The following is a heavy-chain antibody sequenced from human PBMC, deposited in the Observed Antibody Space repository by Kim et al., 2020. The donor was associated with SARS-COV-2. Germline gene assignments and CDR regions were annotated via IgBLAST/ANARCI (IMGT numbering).Heavy chain of an antibody. CDR3: ARDSRRRGDRRYFDL. J-gene: IGHJ2*01. V-gene: IGHV3-21*01. Sequence: SVKGRFTISRDNAKNSLYLQMNSLRAEDTAVYYCARDSRRRGDRRYFDLWGRGTLVTVSS. D-gene: IGHD2-21*02.